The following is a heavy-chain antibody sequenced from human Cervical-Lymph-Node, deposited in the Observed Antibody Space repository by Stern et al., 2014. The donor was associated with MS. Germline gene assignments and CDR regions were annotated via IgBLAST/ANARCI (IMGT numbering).Heavy chain of an antibody. D-gene: IGHD1-26*01. CDR3: ARHGSIGARQNWFDP. CDR1: GYSFSSYW. CDR2: IYPGDSDT. J-gene: IGHJ5*02. V-gene: IGHV5-51*01. Sequence: VQLVQSGAEVKKPGESLRISCKGSGYSFSSYWIGWGRQTPGEGLEGMGVIYPGDSDTRYSPSFQGQVTISADKSISTAYLQWSSLKASDTAMYYCARHGSIGARQNWFDPWGQGTLVTVSS.